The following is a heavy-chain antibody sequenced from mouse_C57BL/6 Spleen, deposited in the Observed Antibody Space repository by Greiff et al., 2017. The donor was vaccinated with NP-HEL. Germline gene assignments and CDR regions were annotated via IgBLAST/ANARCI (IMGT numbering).Heavy chain of an antibody. V-gene: IGHV1-4*01. CDR3: ARLDGSDYAMDY. D-gene: IGHD1-1*01. J-gene: IGHJ4*01. CDR2: INPSSGYT. Sequence: VQLQQSGAELARPGASVKMSCKASGYTFTSYTMHWVKQRPGQGLEWIGYINPSSGYTKYNQKFKDKATLTADKSSSTAYMQLSSLTSEDSAVYYCARLDGSDYAMDYWGQGTSVTVSS. CDR1: GYTFTSYT.